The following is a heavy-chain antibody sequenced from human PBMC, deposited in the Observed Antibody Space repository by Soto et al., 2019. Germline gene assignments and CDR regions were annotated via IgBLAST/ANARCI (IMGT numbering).Heavy chain of an antibody. CDR2: IIPILGIP. CDR1: GGTFNSYT. CDR3: AAEALADYFEY. D-gene: IGHD6-19*01. Sequence: QVQLVQSGAEVKKPGSSVKVSCKASGGTFNSYTINWVRQAPGQGLEWMGRIIPILGIPTYAQKFQGRVTITADKSTSTAYMELRSLKSEDTAVYYCAAEALADYFEYWGQGILVTVSS. V-gene: IGHV1-69*02. J-gene: IGHJ4*02.